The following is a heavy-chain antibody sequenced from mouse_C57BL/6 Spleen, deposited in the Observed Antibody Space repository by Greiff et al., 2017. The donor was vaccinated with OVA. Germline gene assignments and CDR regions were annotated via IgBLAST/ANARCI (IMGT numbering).Heavy chain of an antibody. Sequence: VHVKQSGPELVKPGASVKIPCKASGYTFTDYNMDWVKQSHGKSLEWIGDINPNNGGTIYNQKFKGKATLTVDKSSSTAYMELRSLTSEDTAVYYCARRGYYGTYAMDYWGQGTSVTVSS. CDR3: ARRGYYGTYAMDY. CDR1: GYTFTDYN. D-gene: IGHD1-1*01. CDR2: INPNNGGT. V-gene: IGHV1-18*01. J-gene: IGHJ4*01.